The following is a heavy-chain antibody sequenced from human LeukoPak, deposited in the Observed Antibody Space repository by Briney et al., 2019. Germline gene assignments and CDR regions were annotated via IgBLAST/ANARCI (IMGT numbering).Heavy chain of an antibody. CDR1: GFTFSSYA. CDR3: AKRETTVTTFFEN. V-gene: IGHV3-23*01. D-gene: IGHD4-17*01. Sequence: PGGSLRLSCAAPGFTFSSYAMSWVRQAPGKGLEWVSDISASGGSTYYADSVKGRFTISRDNSKNTLYLQMNSLGAEDTAVYYCAKRETTVTTFFENWGQGTLVTVSS. J-gene: IGHJ4*02. CDR2: ISASGGST.